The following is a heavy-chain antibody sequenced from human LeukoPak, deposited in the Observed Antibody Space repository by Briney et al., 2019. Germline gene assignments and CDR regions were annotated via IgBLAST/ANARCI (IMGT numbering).Heavy chain of an antibody. CDR2: ISGSGGST. Sequence: QPGGSLRLSCAASGFTFSSYSMNWVRQAPGKGLEWVSAISGSGGSTYYADSVKGRLTISRDNSKNTLYLQMNSLRAEDTAVYYCGGPTVPPGPVGWGQGTLVTVSS. CDR3: GGPTVPPGPVG. CDR1: GFTFSSYS. J-gene: IGHJ4*02. V-gene: IGHV3-23*01. D-gene: IGHD4-11*01.